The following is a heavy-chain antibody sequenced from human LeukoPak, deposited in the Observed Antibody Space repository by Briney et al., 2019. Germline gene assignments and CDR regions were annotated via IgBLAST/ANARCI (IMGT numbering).Heavy chain of an antibody. Sequence: GGSLRLSCAASGFTFSSYGMHWVRQAPGKGLEWVAVISYDGSNKYYADSVKGRFTISRDNSKNTLYLQMNSLRAEDTAVYYCARESVDPYFDYWGQGTLVTVSS. CDR2: ISYDGSNK. J-gene: IGHJ4*02. D-gene: IGHD5-12*01. V-gene: IGHV3-30*19. CDR1: GFTFSSYG. CDR3: ARESVDPYFDY.